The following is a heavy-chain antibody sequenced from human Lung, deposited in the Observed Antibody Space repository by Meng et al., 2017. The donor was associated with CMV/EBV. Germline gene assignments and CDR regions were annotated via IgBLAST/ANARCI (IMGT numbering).Heavy chain of an antibody. CDR3: AKGKWGGYYYYYGMDV. D-gene: IGHD1-26*01. V-gene: IGHV3-23*03. CDR2: IYSGDDST. CDR1: GFTFSTFA. Sequence: RGSLRLXCAASGFTFSTFAMSWVRQAPGKGLQWVSVIYSGDDSTYYADSVKGRFTISRDNSKNMLYLQMNSLRAEDSAVYFCAKGKWGGYYYYYGMDVWGQGTXVNGAS. J-gene: IGHJ6*01.